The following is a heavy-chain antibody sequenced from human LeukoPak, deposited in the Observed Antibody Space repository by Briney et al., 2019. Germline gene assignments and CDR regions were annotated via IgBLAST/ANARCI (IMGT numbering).Heavy chain of an antibody. CDR2: ISTSSSTI. D-gene: IGHD1-26*01. CDR3: ARGGDYSVWFDP. J-gene: IGHJ5*02. V-gene: IGHV3-48*01. Sequence: GGSLRLSCAASGFTFSSYSMNWVRQAPGKGLEWVSYISTSSSTIYYADSVKGGFTISRDNAKNSLYLQMNYLSAEDTAVYYCARGGDYSVWFDPWGRGTLVTVSS. CDR1: GFTFSSYS.